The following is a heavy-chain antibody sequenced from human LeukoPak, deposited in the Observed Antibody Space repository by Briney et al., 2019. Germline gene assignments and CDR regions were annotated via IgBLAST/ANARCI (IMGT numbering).Heavy chain of an antibody. Sequence: PGGSLRLSCAASGFTFSNYAMSWVRQAPGKRLEWVSGISGTSGTINYADPVKGRFTISRGNSKNTVYLQMNSLRAEDTAVYYCAKRLGDQRAFDYWGQGTLVTVSS. D-gene: IGHD2-21*02. CDR1: GFTFSNYA. J-gene: IGHJ4*02. CDR2: ISGTSGTI. V-gene: IGHV3-23*01. CDR3: AKRLGDQRAFDY.